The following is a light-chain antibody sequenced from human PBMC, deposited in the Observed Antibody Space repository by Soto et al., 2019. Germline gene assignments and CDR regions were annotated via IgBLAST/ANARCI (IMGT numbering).Light chain of an antibody. Sequence: EIVRTHSPATLSLSPSERSTLSCRSIQSVSSNSAWYQQKPAQSPRLLIYATSTRAAGIPDRFSGSGSGTDFTLTISRLEPDDVAVYYCQQYDTSPPMYTLGQGTKVHI. J-gene: IGKJ2*01. CDR1: QSVSSN. CDR3: QQYDTSPPMYT. V-gene: IGKV3-20*01. CDR2: ATS.